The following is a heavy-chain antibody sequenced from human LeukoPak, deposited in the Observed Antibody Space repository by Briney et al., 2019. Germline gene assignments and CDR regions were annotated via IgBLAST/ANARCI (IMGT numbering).Heavy chain of an antibody. CDR2: ISPSGGST. Sequence: ASVKVSCKASGYSFTRYYMHWVRQAPGQGLEWMGMISPSGGSTTFAQSFQGRIALTGDTSTSTVYMELSSLKSEDTAVYFCARMVGGYSDLYFDYWGQGTLVSVSS. CDR1: GYSFTRYY. D-gene: IGHD2-15*01. V-gene: IGHV1-46*01. CDR3: ARMVGGYSDLYFDY. J-gene: IGHJ4*02.